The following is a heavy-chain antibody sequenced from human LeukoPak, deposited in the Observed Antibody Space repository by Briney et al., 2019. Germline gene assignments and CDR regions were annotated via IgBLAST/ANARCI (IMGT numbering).Heavy chain of an antibody. CDR2: ISYDGSNK. CDR3: ARGMNNWNYVGY. D-gene: IGHD1-1*01. Sequence: QPGRSLRLSCAASGFTFSSYAMHWVRQAPGKGLEWVAVISYDGSNKYYADSVKGRFTISRDNSKNTLYLQMNSLRAEDTAVYYCARGMNNWNYVGYWGQGTLVTVSS. CDR1: GFTFSSYA. J-gene: IGHJ4*02. V-gene: IGHV3-30*01.